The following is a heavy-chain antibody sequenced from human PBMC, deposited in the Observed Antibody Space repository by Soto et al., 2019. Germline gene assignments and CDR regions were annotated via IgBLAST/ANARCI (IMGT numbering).Heavy chain of an antibody. CDR3: AKDLDGYHQPSDY. Sequence: GGSLRLSCAASGFTFSSYGMHWVRQAPGKGLEWVAVISYDGSNKYYADSVKGRFTISRDNSKNTLYLQMNSLRAEDTAVYYCAKDLDGYHQPSDYWGQGTLVTVSS. CDR1: GFTFSSYG. V-gene: IGHV3-30*18. D-gene: IGHD5-12*01. J-gene: IGHJ4*02. CDR2: ISYDGSNK.